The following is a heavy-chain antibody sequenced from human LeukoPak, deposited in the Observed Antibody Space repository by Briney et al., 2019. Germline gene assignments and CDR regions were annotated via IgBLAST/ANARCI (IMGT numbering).Heavy chain of an antibody. D-gene: IGHD2-15*01. CDR2: ISGSGGST. J-gene: IGHJ4*02. CDR1: GFTFSSYA. Sequence: PGGSLRLSCAAPGFTFSSYAMSWVRQAPGKGLEWVSAISGSGGSTYYADSVKGRFTISRDNSKNTLYLQMNSLRAEDTAVYYCAKDWGYCSGGSCYGGYDYWGQGTLVTVSS. CDR3: AKDWGYCSGGSCYGGYDY. V-gene: IGHV3-23*01.